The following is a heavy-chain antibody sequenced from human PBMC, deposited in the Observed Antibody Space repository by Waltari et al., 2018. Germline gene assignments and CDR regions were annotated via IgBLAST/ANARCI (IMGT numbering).Heavy chain of an antibody. CDR2: IHYSGAA. D-gene: IGHD1-20*01. V-gene: IGHV4-39*01. CDR1: GGSTSVNNYY. Sequence: QLQLQESGPGLVKPSETLSLTCVVSGGSTSVNNYYWGWIRQPPGKGLGWIASIHYSGAASHTPSLMRGVIISVAPSQNQFSLGLSSLTAADTAMYYCARGLCVDVANCNAGTNNFFDPWGQGTLVTVSS. CDR3: ARGLCVDVANCNAGTNNFFDP. J-gene: IGHJ5*02.